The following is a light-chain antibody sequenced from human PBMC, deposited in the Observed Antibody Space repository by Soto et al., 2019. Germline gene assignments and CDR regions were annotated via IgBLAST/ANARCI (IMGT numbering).Light chain of an antibody. V-gene: IGKV3-20*01. CDR1: QSVSSNY. J-gene: IGKJ1*01. Sequence: EIVLTQSPGTLSVSPGESATLACRASQSVSSNYLAWYQQKPGQPPRLLIYGASSRATGIPDRFSGSGSGADFTLTILRLEPEDFAVYYCQQYSRVPRTFGQGTRVDIK. CDR2: GAS. CDR3: QQYSRVPRT.